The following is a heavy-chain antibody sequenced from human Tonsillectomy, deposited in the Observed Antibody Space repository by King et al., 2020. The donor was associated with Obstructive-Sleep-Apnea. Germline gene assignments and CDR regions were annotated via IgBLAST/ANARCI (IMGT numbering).Heavy chain of an antibody. D-gene: IGHD2-15*01. CDR1: GYTFTGYY. CDR3: ARDALGSCSGGSCPYYYYYGMDV. J-gene: IGHJ6*02. CDR2: INPNSGGT. Sequence: QLVQSGAEVKKPGASVKVSCKASGYTFTGYYMHWVRQAPGQGLEWMGWINPNSGGTNYAQKFQGWVTMTRDTSISTAYMELSRLRSDDTAVYYCARDALGSCSGGSCPYYYYYGMDVWGQGTTVTVSS. V-gene: IGHV1-2*04.